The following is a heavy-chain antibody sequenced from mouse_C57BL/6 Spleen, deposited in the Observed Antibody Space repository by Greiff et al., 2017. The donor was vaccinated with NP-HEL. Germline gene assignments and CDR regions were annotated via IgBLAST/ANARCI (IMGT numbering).Heavy chain of an antibody. CDR2: ISSGSSTI. J-gene: IGHJ4*01. CDR3: ASYDGYFYYAMDY. CDR1: GFTFSDYG. V-gene: IGHV5-17*01. Sequence: EVKLVESGGGLVKPGGSLKLSCAASGFTFSDYGMHWVRQAPEKGLEWVAYISSGSSTIYYADTVKGRFTISRDNAKNTLFLQMTSLRSEDTAMYYCASYDGYFYYAMDYWGQGTSVTVSA. D-gene: IGHD2-3*01.